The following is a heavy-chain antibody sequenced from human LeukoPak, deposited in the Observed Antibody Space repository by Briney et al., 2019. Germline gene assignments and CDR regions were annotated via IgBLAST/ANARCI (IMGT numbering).Heavy chain of an antibody. CDR1: GFTFSSYA. V-gene: IGHV3-23*01. J-gene: IGHJ6*02. CDR2: ISGSGGST. Sequence: GGSLRLSCAASGFTFSSYAMSWVRQAPGKGLEWVSAISGSGGSTYYADSVMGRFTISRDNSKNTLYLQMNSLRAEDTAVYYCAKESDGRYFDWQSGYSYGLGYYYGMDVWGQGTTVTVSS. CDR3: AKESDGRYFDWQSGYSYGLGYYYGMDV. D-gene: IGHD5-18*01.